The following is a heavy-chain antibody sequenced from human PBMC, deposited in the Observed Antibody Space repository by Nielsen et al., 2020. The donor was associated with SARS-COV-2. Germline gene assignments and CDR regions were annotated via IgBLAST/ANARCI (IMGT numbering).Heavy chain of an antibody. CDR2: IDWDDET. Sequence: SGPTLVKPTQTLTLTCSFSGFSLTTSKMCVSWIRQPPGKALEWLALIDWDDETLYSTSLKTRLTIPKDTSKSQVVLTMTNMDPVDTATYYCARTSATGYSDFWGQGALVTVS. CDR1: GFSLTTSKMC. CDR3: ARTSATGYSDF. J-gene: IGHJ4*02. D-gene: IGHD5-12*01. V-gene: IGHV2-70*01.